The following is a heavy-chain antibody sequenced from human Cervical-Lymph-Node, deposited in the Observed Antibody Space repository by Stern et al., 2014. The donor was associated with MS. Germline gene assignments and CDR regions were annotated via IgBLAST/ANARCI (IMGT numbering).Heavy chain of an antibody. D-gene: IGHD4-17*01. CDR2: IYYSGST. Sequence: DQLVESGPGLVKPSQTLSLTCTVSGGSISSGGYYWSWIRQHPGKGLEWIGYIYYSGSTYYNPSLKSRVTISVDTSKNQFSLKLSSVTAADTAVYYCARDPDYGDAFDIWGQGTMVTVSS. CDR3: ARDPDYGDAFDI. CDR1: GGSISSGGYY. V-gene: IGHV4-31*03. J-gene: IGHJ3*02.